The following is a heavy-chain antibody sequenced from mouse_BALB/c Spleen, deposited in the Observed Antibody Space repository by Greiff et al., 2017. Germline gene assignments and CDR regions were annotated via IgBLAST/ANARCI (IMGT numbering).Heavy chain of an antibody. CDR1: GYTFTSYW. Sequence: QVQLKQSGAELAKPGASVKMSCKASGYTFTSYWMHWVKQRPGQGLEWIGYINPSTGYTEYNQKFKDKATLTADKSSSTAYMQLSSLTSEDSAVYYCARSYPSLLAMDDWGQGTSVTVSS. CDR3: ARSYPSLLAMDD. V-gene: IGHV1-7*01. CDR2: INPSTGYT. J-gene: IGHJ4*01. D-gene: IGHD1-1*01.